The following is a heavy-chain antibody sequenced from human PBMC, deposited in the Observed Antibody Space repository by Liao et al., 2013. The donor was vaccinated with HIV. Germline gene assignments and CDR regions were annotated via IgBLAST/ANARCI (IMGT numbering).Heavy chain of an antibody. J-gene: IGHJ3*02. Sequence: QVQLQESGPGLVKPSETLSLTCTVSGGSISRYYWSWIRQPAGKGLEWIGRIYTSGNTDYNPSLKSRVTMSLDTYKNQFSLKLTSVTAADTAVYYCARTTVPDVIGAFDIWGQGTMVTVSS. CDR3: ARTTVPDVIGAFDI. D-gene: IGHD2-2*01. V-gene: IGHV4-4*07. CDR2: IYTSGNT. CDR1: GGSISRYY.